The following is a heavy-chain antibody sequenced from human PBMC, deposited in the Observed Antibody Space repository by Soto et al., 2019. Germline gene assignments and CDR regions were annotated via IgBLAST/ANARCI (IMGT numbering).Heavy chain of an antibody. Sequence: QVQLVESGGGVVQPGRSLRLSCAASGFTFSSYGMHWVRQAPGKGLEWVAVISYDGSNKYYADSVKGRFTISRDNSKNTLYQQMNSLRAEDTAVYYCAKDKVYYGSGSYYYYYYYMDVWGKGTTVTVSS. D-gene: IGHD3-10*01. V-gene: IGHV3-30*18. CDR2: ISYDGSNK. CDR3: AKDKVYYGSGSYYYYYYYMDV. J-gene: IGHJ6*03. CDR1: GFTFSSYG.